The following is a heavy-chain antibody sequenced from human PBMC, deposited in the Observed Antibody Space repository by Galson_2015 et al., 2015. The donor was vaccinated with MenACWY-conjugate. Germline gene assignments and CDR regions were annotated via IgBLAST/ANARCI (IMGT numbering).Heavy chain of an antibody. CDR2: IKNDGSEK. CDR3: ARGHYGMDF. J-gene: IGHJ6*02. V-gene: IGHV3-7*03. CDR1: GFTFRNYW. Sequence: SLRLSCAASGFTFRNYWMTWVRQAPGKGLEWVASIKNDGSEKYYVDSVKGRFTISRDNAKNSLYLEMNSLRVEDTAVYYCARGHYGMDFWGQGTTVTASS.